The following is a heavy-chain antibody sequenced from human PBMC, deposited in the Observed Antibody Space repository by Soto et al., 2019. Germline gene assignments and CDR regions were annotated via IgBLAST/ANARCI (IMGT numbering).Heavy chain of an antibody. V-gene: IGHV1-69*10. J-gene: IGHJ4*02. CDR3: ATGRLEMSTIILSYFDN. Sequence: ASVKVSCKASGGTFSNYAITWVRQAPGQGLEWMGGIIPIFGVPNYAQKFQGRVTITADKSTNTAYMELSSLRSEDTAVYYCATGRLEMSTIILSYFDNWGQGTLVTVSS. D-gene: IGHD4-4*01. CDR2: IIPIFGVP. CDR1: GGTFSNYA.